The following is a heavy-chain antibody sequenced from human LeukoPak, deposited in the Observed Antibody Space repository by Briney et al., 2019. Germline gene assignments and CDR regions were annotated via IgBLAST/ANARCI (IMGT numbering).Heavy chain of an antibody. D-gene: IGHD3-9*01. CDR3: ARDNDRANYFDY. CDR1: GGSISSGGYS. Sequence: SQTLSLTCAVSGGSISSGGYSWSWIRQPPGKGLEWIGYIYHSGSTYYNPSLKSRVTISVDTSKNQFSLKLSSVTAADTAVYYCARDNDRANYFDYWGQGTLVTVSS. CDR2: IYHSGST. V-gene: IGHV4-30-2*01. J-gene: IGHJ4*02.